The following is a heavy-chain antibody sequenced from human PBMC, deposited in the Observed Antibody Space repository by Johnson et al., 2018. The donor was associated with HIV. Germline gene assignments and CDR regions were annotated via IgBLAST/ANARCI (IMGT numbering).Heavy chain of an antibody. CDR1: GFSFSNYA. D-gene: IGHD3-22*01. CDR3: AREWTYYYDRGGAFDI. J-gene: IGHJ3*02. Sequence: VQLVESGGGVVQPGRSLRLSCAASGFSFSNYAMDWVRQAPGKGLEWVAVISYDGSNKYYADSVKGRFSISRDNSKNTLYLQMNSLRAEDTAVYYCAREWTYYYDRGGAFDIWGQGTMVTVSS. V-gene: IGHV3-30*03. CDR2: ISYDGSNK.